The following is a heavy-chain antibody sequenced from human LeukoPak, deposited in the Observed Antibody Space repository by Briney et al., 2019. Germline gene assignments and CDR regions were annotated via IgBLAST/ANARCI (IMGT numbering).Heavy chain of an antibody. D-gene: IGHD2-2*01. CDR1: GYTFTSYG. J-gene: IGHJ5*02. Sequence: ASVKVSCKASGYTFTSYGISWVRQAPGQGLEWMGWISAYNGNTNYAQKFQGRVTITTDESTSTAYMELSSLRSEDTAVYYCATSPMADIVVVPAALNWFDPWSQGTLVTVSS. CDR2: ISAYNGNT. CDR3: ATSPMADIVVVPAALNWFDP. V-gene: IGHV1-18*01.